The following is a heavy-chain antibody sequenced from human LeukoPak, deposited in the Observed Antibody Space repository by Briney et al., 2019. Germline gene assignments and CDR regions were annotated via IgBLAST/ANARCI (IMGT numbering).Heavy chain of an antibody. CDR3: AREVWQQLVPGAAFDI. Sequence: PGGSLRLSCSASVFTVRSNYMSWVRPAPRKGLEGVSVIDSGGSTYYADSAKGRFTISRDNSKNTLYLQMTSLRAEDTAVYYCAREVWQQLVPGAAFDIWGQGTMVTVSS. J-gene: IGHJ3*02. V-gene: IGHV3-53*01. CDR1: VFTVRSNY. CDR2: IDSGGST. D-gene: IGHD6-13*01.